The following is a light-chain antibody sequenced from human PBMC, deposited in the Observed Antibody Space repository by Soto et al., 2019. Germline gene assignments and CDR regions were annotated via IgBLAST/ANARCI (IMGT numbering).Light chain of an antibody. Sequence: TAFMEPPRALSSSPDVVATLSCVASQSVSSSYLAWDQQIPGQAPRLLIYGASMRATGIPDRFSGSGSGTDFTLTISRLEPEDFAVYYCQQCGSSSPFGQVSR. J-gene: IGKJ5*01. CDR3: QQCGSSSP. V-gene: IGKV3-20*01. CDR1: QSVSSSY. CDR2: GAS.